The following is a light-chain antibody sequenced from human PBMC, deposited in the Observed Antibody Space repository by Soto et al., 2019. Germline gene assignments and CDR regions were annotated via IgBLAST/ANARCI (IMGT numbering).Light chain of an antibody. CDR3: GTWDNSLSAV. CDR1: SSNIGCNY. V-gene: IGLV1-51*01. CDR2: DNG. J-gene: IGLJ2*01. Sequence: QSVLTQPPSVSAAPGQKVTISCSGSSSNIGCNYVSWYQQLPGTAPKLLIYDNGKRPSGIPDRFSGSQSGTSATLGITGLQTGDEADYYCGTWDNSLSAVFGGGTKLTVL.